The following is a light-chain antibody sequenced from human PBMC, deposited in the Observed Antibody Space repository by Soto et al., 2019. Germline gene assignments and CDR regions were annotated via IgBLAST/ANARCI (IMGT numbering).Light chain of an antibody. CDR3: QQDNSFPWT. Sequence: DIQMTQSPSSVSASVGDRVTITCRASQDISGWLAWFQQKPGKAPNLLIYAASILQSGVPSRFSGSGSGTDFTLTITYLPPEDFATYYCQQDNSFPWTFGQGTKVEL. V-gene: IGKV1D-12*01. J-gene: IGKJ1*01. CDR2: AAS. CDR1: QDISGW.